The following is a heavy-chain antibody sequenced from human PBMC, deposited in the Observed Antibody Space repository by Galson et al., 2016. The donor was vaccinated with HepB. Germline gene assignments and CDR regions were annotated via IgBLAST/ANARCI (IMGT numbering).Heavy chain of an antibody. CDR1: GFTLRVYW. V-gene: IGHV3-7*03. D-gene: IGHD6-19*01. CDR2: IHVDGNEK. J-gene: IGHJ4*02. Sequence: SLRLSCAASGFTLRVYWMSWVRQAPGKSLERVATIHVDGNEKFYVDSVKGRFTISGDNAKNSMYLQMNSLRAEDTAVYYCARDLSVWLRGIDSWGQGTLVTVSS. CDR3: ARDLSVWLRGIDS.